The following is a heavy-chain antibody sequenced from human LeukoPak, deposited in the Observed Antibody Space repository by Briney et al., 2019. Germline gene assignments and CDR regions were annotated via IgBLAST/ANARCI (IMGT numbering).Heavy chain of an antibody. CDR2: ISYDGSNN. D-gene: IGHD4-17*01. Sequence: GGSLRLSCAASGFTFSTYGMHWVRQAPAKGLEWVALISYDGSNNYHADSVKGRFTISRDNSKKKLYLQMNSLRAEDTAIYYCAKDRQRVAYGGAFDLWGQGTMVTVSS. V-gene: IGHV3-30*18. J-gene: IGHJ3*01. CDR3: AKDRQRVAYGGAFDL. CDR1: GFTFSTYG.